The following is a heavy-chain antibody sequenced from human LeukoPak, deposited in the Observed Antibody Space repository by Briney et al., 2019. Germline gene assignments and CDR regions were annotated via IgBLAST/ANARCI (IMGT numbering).Heavy chain of an antibody. CDR1: GFTFDDYA. V-gene: IGHV3-9*01. D-gene: IGHD6-19*01. CDR3: AKGSYAVAGRFDY. J-gene: IGHJ4*02. CDR2: ISWNSGST. Sequence: PGRSLRLSCAASGFTFDDYAMHWVRQAPGKGLEWVSGISWNSGSTGYADSVKGRFTISRDNAKNSLYLQMNSLRAEDTALYYCAKGSYAVAGRFDYWGQGTLVTVSS.